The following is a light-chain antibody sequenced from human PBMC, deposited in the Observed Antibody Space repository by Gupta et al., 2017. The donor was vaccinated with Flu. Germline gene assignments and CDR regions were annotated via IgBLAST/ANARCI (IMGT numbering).Light chain of an antibody. J-gene: IGKJ5*01. CDR1: QSVSSY. Sequence: EIVLTQSPATLSLSPGERATLSCRASQSVSSYLAWYQQKPGQAPRLLIYDASNRATGIPARSSGSGSGTDFTLTISSLEPEDFAVYYCQRRSNWPFSITFGQGTRLEIK. CDR2: DAS. V-gene: IGKV3-11*01. CDR3: QRRSNWPFSIT.